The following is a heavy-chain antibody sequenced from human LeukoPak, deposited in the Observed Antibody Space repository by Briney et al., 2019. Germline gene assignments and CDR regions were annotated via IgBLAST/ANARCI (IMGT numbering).Heavy chain of an antibody. J-gene: IGHJ4*02. CDR2: IYPRDGST. CDR3: AAPIHYYDSSGYDY. Sequence: ASVKVSCKVSGYSFTSNYIHWVRQAPGQGLEWMGMIYPRDGSTSYAQRFQDRVTVTRDTSASTAYMELSSLRSEDTAVYYCAAPIHYYDSSGYDYRGQGTLVTVSS. CDR1: GYSFTSNY. D-gene: IGHD3-22*01. V-gene: IGHV1-46*01.